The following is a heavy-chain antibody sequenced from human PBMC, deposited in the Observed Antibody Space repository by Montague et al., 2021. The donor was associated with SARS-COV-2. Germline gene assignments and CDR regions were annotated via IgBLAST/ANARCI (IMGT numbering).Heavy chain of an antibody. CDR3: AISSAPSITIFGVSDTYRYFDL. V-gene: IGHV4-31*03. Sequence: TLSLTCTVSGGSISSGGYYWSWNRQHPGKGLEWIGYNYYSGNTYSNPSLKSRVTISVDTSKNQFSLKLSSVTAADAAVYYCAISSAPSITIFGVSDTYRYFDLWGRGTLVTVSS. CDR1: GGSISSGGYY. CDR2: NYYSGNT. D-gene: IGHD3-3*01. J-gene: IGHJ2*01.